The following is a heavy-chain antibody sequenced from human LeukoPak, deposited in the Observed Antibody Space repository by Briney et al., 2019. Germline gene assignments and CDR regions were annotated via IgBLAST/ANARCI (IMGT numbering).Heavy chain of an antibody. V-gene: IGHV3-23*01. J-gene: IGHJ6*02. CDR2: ISGSGGST. Sequence: GGSLRLSCAASGFTFSSYAMSWVRQAPGKGLEWVSAISGSGGSTYYADSVKGRFTISRDNSKNTLYLQMNSLRAEDTAVYYCAKKGRFGELPDDYYYYGMDVWGQGTTVTVSS. D-gene: IGHD3-10*01. CDR1: GFTFSSYA. CDR3: AKKGRFGELPDDYYYYGMDV.